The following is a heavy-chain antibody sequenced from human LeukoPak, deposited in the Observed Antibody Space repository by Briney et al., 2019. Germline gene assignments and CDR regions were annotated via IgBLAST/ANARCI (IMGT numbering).Heavy chain of an antibody. CDR2: IRYDGSNK. D-gene: IGHD6-19*01. CDR1: GFTFSSYG. CDR3: AKNFRSSGPPGVVY. Sequence: GGSLRLSCAASGFTFSSYGMHWVRQAAGKGLEWVAFIRYDGSNKYYADSVKGRFTISRDNSKNTLYLQMNILRAEDTAVYYYAKNFRSSGPPGVVYWGQGTLVTVSS. V-gene: IGHV3-30*02. J-gene: IGHJ4*02.